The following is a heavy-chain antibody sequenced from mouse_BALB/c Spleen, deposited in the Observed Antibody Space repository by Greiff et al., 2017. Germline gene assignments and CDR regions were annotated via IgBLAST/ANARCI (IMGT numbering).Heavy chain of an antibody. V-gene: IGHV5-6*01. CDR1: GFTFSSYG. CDR2: ISSGGSYT. J-gene: IGHJ2*01. D-gene: IGHD1-2*01. Sequence: DVHLVESGGDLVKPGGSLKLSCAASGFTFSSYGMSWVRQTPDKRLEWVATISSGGSYTYYPDSVKGRFTISRDNAKNTLYLQMSSLKSEDTAMYYCAREATAHYFDYWGQGTTLTVSS. CDR3: AREATAHYFDY.